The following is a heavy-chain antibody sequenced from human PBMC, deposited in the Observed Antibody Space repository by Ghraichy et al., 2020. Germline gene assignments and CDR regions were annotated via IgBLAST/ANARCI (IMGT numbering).Heavy chain of an antibody. D-gene: IGHD1-1*01. CDR3: TRDNGVGGWNDPLYYFDY. Sequence: GGSLRLSCAASGFTFSNYGMHWVRQAPGKGLEWVAVIWSGGSYKYYADSVKGRFTISRDNSKNTLYLQMNSLRAEDTAVYYCTRDNGVGGWNDPLYYFDYWGQGTLVTVYS. CDR1: GFTFSNYG. CDR2: IWSGGSYK. V-gene: IGHV3-33*01. J-gene: IGHJ4*02.